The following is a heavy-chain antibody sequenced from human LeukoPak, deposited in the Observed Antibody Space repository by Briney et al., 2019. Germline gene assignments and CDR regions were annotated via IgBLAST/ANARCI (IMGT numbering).Heavy chain of an antibody. CDR2: IYYSGST. V-gene: IGHV4-59*12. Sequence: SETLSLTCTVSGGSISSYYWSWIRQPPGKGLEWIGYIYYSGSTNYKPSLKSRVTISGDTTKNQFSLRLSSVTAADTAVYYCARDSMVGGFDYWGQGTLVTVSS. CDR3: ARDSMVGGFDY. D-gene: IGHD4/OR15-4a*01. J-gene: IGHJ4*02. CDR1: GGSISSYY.